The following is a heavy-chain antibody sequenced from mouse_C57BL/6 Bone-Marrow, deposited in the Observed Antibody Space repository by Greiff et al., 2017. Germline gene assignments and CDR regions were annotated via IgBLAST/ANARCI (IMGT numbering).Heavy chain of an antibody. Sequence: VQLQQPGAELVKPGASVKLSCKASGYTFTSYWMQWVKQRPGQGLEWIGEIDPSDSYTNYNQEFKGKATLTVDTSSSTAYMQLSSLTSEDSAVYYCARGITTWGQGTLVTVSA. CDR1: GYTFTSYW. V-gene: IGHV1-50*01. CDR2: IDPSDSYT. J-gene: IGHJ3*02. CDR3: ARGITT. D-gene: IGHD1-1*01.